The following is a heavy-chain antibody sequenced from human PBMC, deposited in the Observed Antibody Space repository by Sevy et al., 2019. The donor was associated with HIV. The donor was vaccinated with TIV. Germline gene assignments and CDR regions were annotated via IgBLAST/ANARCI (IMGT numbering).Heavy chain of an antibody. V-gene: IGHV3-66*02. CDR3: VSLFLSYRSGWSYFDY. D-gene: IGHD6-19*01. CDR1: GFTVNDKY. CDR2: IFSSGST. J-gene: IGHJ4*02. Sequence: GGSLRLSCAISGFTVNDKYIIWVRQAPGKGVEWVSVIFSSGSTYYADSAKGRFTISRDNSKNTVYLQMNSVRAEDTAVYYCVSLFLSYRSGWSYFDYWGQGTLVTVSS.